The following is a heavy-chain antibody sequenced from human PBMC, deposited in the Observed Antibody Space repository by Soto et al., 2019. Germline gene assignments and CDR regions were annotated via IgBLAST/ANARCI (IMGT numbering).Heavy chain of an antibody. D-gene: IGHD2-21*02. CDR2: INPSGGST. J-gene: IGHJ3*02. CDR3: ARLCGGACYDAFDI. V-gene: IGHV1-46*03. Sequence: QVQLVQSGAEVRKPGASVKLSCKASGYTFTRYFMHWVRQAPGQGLEWMGIINPSGGSTSYAPKFQGRVTMTRDTSTSTVYMDLSSLKSEDTAVYYCARLCGGACYDAFDIWGQGTMVTVSS. CDR1: GYTFTRYF.